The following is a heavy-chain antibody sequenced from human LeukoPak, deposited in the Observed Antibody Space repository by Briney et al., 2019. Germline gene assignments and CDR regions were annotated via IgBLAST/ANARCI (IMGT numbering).Heavy chain of an antibody. D-gene: IGHD3-16*01. CDR2: ISYDGSNK. CDR3: ATSDGGLGALGDGDAFDI. Sequence: GGSLRLSCAASGFTFSSYSMNWVRQAPGKGLEWVAVISYDGSNKYYADSVKGRFTISRDNSKNTLYLQMNSLRAEDTAVYYCATSDGGLGALGDGDAFDIWGQGTMVTVSS. CDR1: GFTFSSYS. V-gene: IGHV3-30*03. J-gene: IGHJ3*02.